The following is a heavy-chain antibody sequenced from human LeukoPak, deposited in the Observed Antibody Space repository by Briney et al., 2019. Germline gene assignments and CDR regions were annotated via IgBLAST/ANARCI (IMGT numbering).Heavy chain of an antibody. D-gene: IGHD3-3*01. CDR2: IYTSGST. CDR3: ARDLGITIFGVVIKDAFDI. CDR1: GGSISSGSYY. V-gene: IGHV4-61*02. Sequence: SQTLSLTCTVSGGSISSGSYYWSWIRQPAGKGLEWIGRIYTSGSTNYNPSLKSRVTMSVDTSKNQFSLKLSSVTAADTAVYYCARDLGITIFGVVIKDAFDIWGQGTMVTVSS. J-gene: IGHJ3*02.